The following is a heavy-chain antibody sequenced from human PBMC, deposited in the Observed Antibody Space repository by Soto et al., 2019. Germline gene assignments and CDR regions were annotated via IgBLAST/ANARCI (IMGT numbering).Heavy chain of an antibody. D-gene: IGHD3-22*01. J-gene: IGHJ5*02. CDR3: ARDNLDYYYDSSGYSTTWFHX. CDR2: IIPIFGTA. Sequence: SVKVSCKASGCTFSSYAISWVRQAPGQGLEWMGVIIPIFGTANYAHKFQGRVTITADEPTSTAYMELSSLRSEDTAVYYCARDNLDYYYDSSGYSTTWFHXWGQGTPVTVSX. V-gene: IGHV1-69*13. CDR1: GCTFSSYA.